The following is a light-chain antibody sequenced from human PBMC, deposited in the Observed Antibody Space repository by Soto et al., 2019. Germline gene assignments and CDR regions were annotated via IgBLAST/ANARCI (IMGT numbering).Light chain of an antibody. J-gene: IGKJ5*01. Sequence: DIQMTHSPSSLAASVGDRVAITCRASQGISNYVAWFQQKPVKVPKLLIYSASSLQSGVPSRFSGSGSGTDFTLTISSLEPEDFAVYYCQQRSNWPPITFGQGTRLEIK. CDR2: SAS. CDR3: QQRSNWPPIT. CDR1: QGISNY. V-gene: IGKV1-27*01.